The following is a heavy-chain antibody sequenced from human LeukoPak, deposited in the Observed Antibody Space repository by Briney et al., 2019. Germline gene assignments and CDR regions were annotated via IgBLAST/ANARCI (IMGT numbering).Heavy chain of an antibody. CDR2: IIPIFGTA. V-gene: IGHV1-69*05. D-gene: IGHD2-2*02. Sequence: ASVKVSCKASGGTFSSYAISWVRQAPGQGLEWMGGIIPIFGTANYAQKFQGRVTITTDESTSTAYMELSSLRSEDTAVYYCARGYCSSTSCYTGRYYYMDVWGKGTTVTVSS. CDR3: ARGYCSSTSCYTGRYYYMDV. CDR1: GGTFSSYA. J-gene: IGHJ6*03.